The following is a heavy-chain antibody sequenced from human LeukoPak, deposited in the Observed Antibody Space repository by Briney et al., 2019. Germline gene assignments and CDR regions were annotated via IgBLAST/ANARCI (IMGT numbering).Heavy chain of an antibody. CDR3: TRAFSSGYDSYDAFDL. J-gene: IGHJ3*01. CDR1: GNTFTSYD. D-gene: IGHD5-12*01. V-gene: IGHV1-8*01. CDR2: VNPNSGNT. Sequence: ASVKVSCKASGNTFTSYDINWVRQATGQGLEWMGWVNPNSGNTGYAHKFQGRATMTRNTSITTAYLELNSLRADDTAVYFCTRAFSSGYDSYDAFDLWGQGTMLTVSS.